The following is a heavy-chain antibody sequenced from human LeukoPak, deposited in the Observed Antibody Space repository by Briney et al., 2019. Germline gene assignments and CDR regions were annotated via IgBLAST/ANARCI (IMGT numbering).Heavy chain of an antibody. CDR1: GFTFSNYG. J-gene: IGHJ4*02. CDR3: ARGGAARPDY. V-gene: IGHV3-48*01. Sequence: GGSLRLSCAASGFTFSNYGMNWVRQAPGKGREWVSYISSPSSSLYYADSVKGRFTISRDNAKNSLFLQMNNLRAEDTAVYYCARGGAARPDYWGQGTLVTVSS. D-gene: IGHD6-6*01. CDR2: ISSPSSSL.